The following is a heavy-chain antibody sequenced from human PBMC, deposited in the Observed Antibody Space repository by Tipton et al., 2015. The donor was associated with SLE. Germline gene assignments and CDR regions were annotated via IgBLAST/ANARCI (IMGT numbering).Heavy chain of an antibody. CDR3: ARIRPGHGDPFDF. CDR2: LYGSGSPT. J-gene: IGHJ4*02. D-gene: IGHD4-17*01. CDR1: GGSATSYY. Sequence: TLSLTCTVSGGSATSYYWSWIRQPAGKGLEWIGRLYGSGSPTHYNPSLEGRVTVSVDTSQNQVSLKLTSVTAADTAVYYCARIRPGHGDPFDFWGQGTLVTVSS. V-gene: IGHV4-4*07.